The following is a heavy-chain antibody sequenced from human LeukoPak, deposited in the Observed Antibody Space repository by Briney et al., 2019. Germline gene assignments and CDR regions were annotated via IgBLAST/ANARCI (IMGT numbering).Heavy chain of an antibody. V-gene: IGHV5-51*01. Sequence: GESLEISWKGSGYRFTSYWIGWVRQMPGKGLEWMGIIYPGDSDTRYSPSFQGQVTISADKSISTAYLQWSSLEASDTAMYYCARVYSSSSGWFDPWGQGTLVTVS. CDR1: GYRFTSYW. J-gene: IGHJ5*02. CDR2: IYPGDSDT. D-gene: IGHD6-6*01. CDR3: ARVYSSSSGWFDP.